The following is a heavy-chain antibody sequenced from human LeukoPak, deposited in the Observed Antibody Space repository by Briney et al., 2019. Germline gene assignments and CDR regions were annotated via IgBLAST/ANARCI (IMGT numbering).Heavy chain of an antibody. J-gene: IGHJ5*02. V-gene: IGHV4-39*01. CDR2: IYYSGST. CDR3: VRQPDTVTPYNWFDP. D-gene: IGHD4-17*01. Sequence: SETLSLTCTVSGGSISSSSYYWGWIRQPPGKGLEWIGSIYYSGSTYYNPSLKSRVTISVDTSKNQFSLKLSSVTAADTAVYYCVRQPDTVTPYNWFDPWGQGTLVTVSS. CDR1: GGSISSSSYY.